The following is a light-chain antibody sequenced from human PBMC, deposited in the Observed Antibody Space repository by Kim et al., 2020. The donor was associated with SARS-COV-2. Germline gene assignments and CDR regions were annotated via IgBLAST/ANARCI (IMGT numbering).Light chain of an antibody. V-gene: IGLV2-11*01. CDR2: DVS. J-gene: IGLJ2*01. CDR3: CSYAGNYVI. CDR1: SSDVGGYNY. Sequence: QSALTQPRSVSGSPGQSVTISCTGTSSDVGGYNYVSWYQKNPGKAPKLMIYDVSERPSGVSDRFSGSKSGNTASLTVSGLQAEDEADYYCCSYAGNYVIFGEGAQLPVL.